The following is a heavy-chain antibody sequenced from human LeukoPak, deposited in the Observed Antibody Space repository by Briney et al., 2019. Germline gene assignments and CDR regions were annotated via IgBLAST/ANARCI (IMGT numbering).Heavy chain of an antibody. CDR1: GFSFTTYA. J-gene: IGHJ5*02. Sequence: GGSLRLSCAASGFSFTTYAMSWVRQAPGKGLEWVSAVSGSGGTTNYADSVRGRFTISRDISNNTVYLQMNSLRAVDTAVYFCAKRDNWSAGSWGQGTLVTVSS. CDR2: VSGSGGTT. D-gene: IGHD1-1*01. V-gene: IGHV3-23*01. CDR3: AKRDNWSAGS.